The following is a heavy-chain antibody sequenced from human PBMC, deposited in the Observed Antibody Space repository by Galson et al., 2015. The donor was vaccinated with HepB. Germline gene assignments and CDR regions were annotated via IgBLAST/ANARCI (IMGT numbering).Heavy chain of an antibody. Sequence: SVRLSCAASGFTVSNNYMSWVRQAPGKGLEWVSVIYSGGSTYYADSVKGRFTISRDNSKNTLYLQMNSLRAEDTAVYYCARAILSLRIAVAGPVYGMDVWGQGTTVTVSS. CDR2: IYSGGST. CDR3: ARAILSLRIAVAGPVYGMDV. J-gene: IGHJ6*02. D-gene: IGHD6-19*01. CDR1: GFTVSNNY. V-gene: IGHV3-66*01.